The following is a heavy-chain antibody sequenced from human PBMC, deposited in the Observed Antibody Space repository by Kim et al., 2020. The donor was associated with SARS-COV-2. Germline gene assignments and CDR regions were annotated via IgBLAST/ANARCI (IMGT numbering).Heavy chain of an antibody. CDR3: ATPLYCSSTSCYGVYYYYGMDV. Sequence: SVKVSCKASGGTFSSYAISWVRQAPGQGLEWMGGIIPIFGTANYAQKFQGRVTITADESTSTAYMELSSLRSEDTAVYYCATPLYCSSTSCYGVYYYYGMDVWGQGTTVTVSS. J-gene: IGHJ6*02. V-gene: IGHV1-69*13. D-gene: IGHD2-2*01. CDR2: IIPIFGTA. CDR1: GGTFSSYA.